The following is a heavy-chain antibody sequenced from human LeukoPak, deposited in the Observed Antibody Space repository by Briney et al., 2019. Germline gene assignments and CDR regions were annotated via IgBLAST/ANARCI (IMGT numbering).Heavy chain of an antibody. V-gene: IGHV1-18*01. CDR2: ISTCNDNT. D-gene: IGHD5-18*01. Sequence: ASVKVSCKTSGYTFTTYGMSWVRQAPGQRLEWMGWISTCNDNTNYAQRFRGRVTVTTDTSTSTVYMDLRSLRSDDTAIYYCARQVDTTMALPDYWGQGTLVTVSS. J-gene: IGHJ4*02. CDR3: ARQVDTTMALPDY. CDR1: GYTFTTYG.